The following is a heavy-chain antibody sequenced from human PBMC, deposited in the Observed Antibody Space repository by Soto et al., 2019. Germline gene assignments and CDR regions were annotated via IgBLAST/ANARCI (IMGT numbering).Heavy chain of an antibody. D-gene: IGHD7-27*01. Sequence: SETLSLTCTVSGGSISSGCYYWSWIRQHPGKGLEWIGYIYYSGSTYYNPSLKSRVTISVDTSKNQFSLKLSSVTAADTAVYYCARVNWGSDLNFDYWGQGTLVTVSS. V-gene: IGHV4-31*03. CDR3: ARVNWGSDLNFDY. CDR2: IYYSGST. CDR1: GGSISSGCYY. J-gene: IGHJ4*02.